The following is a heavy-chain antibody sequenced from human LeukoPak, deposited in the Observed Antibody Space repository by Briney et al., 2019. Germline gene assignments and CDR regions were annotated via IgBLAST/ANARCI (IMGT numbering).Heavy chain of an antibody. V-gene: IGHV4-59*01. D-gene: IGHD3-10*01. CDR3: ARNYGSGSYYSYYYMDV. CDR2: IYYSGTT. Sequence: SETLSLTCTVSGGSISPYYCSWIRQPPGKGLEWVGYIYYSGTTNYNPSPKRRVTISVDTSKKQISLKLSSVTAADTAVYYCARNYGSGSYYSYYYMDVWGKGTTVTVSS. J-gene: IGHJ6*03. CDR1: GGSISPYY.